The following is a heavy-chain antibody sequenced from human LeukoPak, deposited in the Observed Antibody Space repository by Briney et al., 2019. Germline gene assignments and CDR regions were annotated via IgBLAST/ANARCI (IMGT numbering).Heavy chain of an antibody. CDR2: MNQDGSAK. CDR3: ATYTHWVAGDV. V-gene: IGHV3-7*01. D-gene: IGHD3-16*01. J-gene: IGHJ6*02. Sequence: GGSLRLSCAASGFTFSDSWMSWVRQAPGKGLEWVANMNQDGSAKGYVDSVKGRFTISRDNARNSLYLQMSSLRPEDTAAYYCATYTHWVAGDVWGQGTTVTVSS. CDR1: GFTFSDSW.